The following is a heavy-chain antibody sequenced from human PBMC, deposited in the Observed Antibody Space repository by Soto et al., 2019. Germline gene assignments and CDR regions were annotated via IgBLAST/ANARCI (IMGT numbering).Heavy chain of an antibody. D-gene: IGHD4-17*01. V-gene: IGHV4-30-4*01. J-gene: IGHJ3*02. Sequence: QVQLQESGPGLVKPSQTLSLTCTVSGGSISSGNYYWSWIRQPPGKGLEWIGYIYYSGSTYYNSSLESRVTISVDTSKNPFSLKLSSVTAADTAVYYWAREGDYGGNFRFYAFDIWGQGTMVTVSS. CDR2: IYYSGST. CDR3: AREGDYGGNFRFYAFDI. CDR1: GGSISSGNYY.